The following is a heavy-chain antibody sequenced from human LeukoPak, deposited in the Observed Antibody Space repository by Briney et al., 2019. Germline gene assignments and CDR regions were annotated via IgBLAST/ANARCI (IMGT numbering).Heavy chain of an antibody. CDR2: ISGSGGST. CDR3: ANLGRVVRVDY. CDR1: GFTFSSYA. J-gene: IGHJ4*02. D-gene: IGHD2-21*01. V-gene: IGHV3-23*01. Sequence: GGSLRLSCAASGFTFSSYAMSWVRQAPGKGLEWVSAISGSGGSTYYADSVKGRFTISRDNSKNTLYLQMNCLRAEDTAVYYCANLGRVVRVDYWGQGTLVTVSS.